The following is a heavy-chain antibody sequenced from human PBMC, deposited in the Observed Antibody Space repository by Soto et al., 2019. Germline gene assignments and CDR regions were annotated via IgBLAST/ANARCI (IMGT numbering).Heavy chain of an antibody. J-gene: IGHJ4*02. CDR1: GFTFTRYA. CDR2: ISSTTNYI. CDR3: ARESEDLTSNFDY. V-gene: IGHV3-21*06. Sequence: GGSLRLSCAASGFTFTRYAMNWVRQAPGKGLEWVSSISSTTNYIYYGDSMKGRFTISRDNAKNSLYLEMNSLRAEDTAVYYCARESEDLTSNFDYWGQGTLVTAPQ.